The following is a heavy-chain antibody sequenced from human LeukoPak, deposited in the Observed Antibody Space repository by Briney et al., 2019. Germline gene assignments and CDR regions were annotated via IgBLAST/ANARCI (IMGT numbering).Heavy chain of an antibody. V-gene: IGHV3-30-3*01. CDR3: AKAPPYKKYFDY. CDR1: GFTFSSYA. D-gene: IGHD1-1*01. Sequence: GGSLRLSCAASGFTFSSYAMHWVRQAPGKGLEWVAVISYDGSNKYYADSVKGRFTISRDNSKNTLYLQMNSLRAKDTAVYYCAKAPPYKKYFDYWGQGTLVTVSS. J-gene: IGHJ4*02. CDR2: ISYDGSNK.